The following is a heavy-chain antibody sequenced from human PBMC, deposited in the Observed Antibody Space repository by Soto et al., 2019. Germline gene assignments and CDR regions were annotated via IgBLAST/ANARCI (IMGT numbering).Heavy chain of an antibody. CDR1: GFTFGGYS. CDR3: VREDILGARSFDY. V-gene: IGHV3-48*02. CDR2: ISSLSSPR. D-gene: IGHD1-26*01. Sequence: EVQLVESGGGLVQPGGSLRLSCAASGFTFGGYSMNWVRQAPGKGLEWISYISSLSSPRYYAESVEGRFIISRDNAKNSLYLQMNSLRDEDTAVYFCVREDILGARSFDYWGQGTLVTVSS. J-gene: IGHJ4*02.